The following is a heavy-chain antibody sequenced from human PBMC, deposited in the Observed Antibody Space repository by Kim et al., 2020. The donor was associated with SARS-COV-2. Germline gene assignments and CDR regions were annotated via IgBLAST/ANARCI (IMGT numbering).Heavy chain of an antibody. CDR3: ARDFYSGNPSFDY. D-gene: IGHD1-26*01. Sequence: SETLSLTCTVSGGSISSSSYYWGWIRQPPGKGLEWIGSIYYSGSTYYNPSLKSRVTISVDTSKNQFSLKLSSVTAADMAVYYCARDFYSGNPSFDYWGQGTLVTVSS. CDR2: IYYSGST. CDR1: GGSISSSSYY. V-gene: IGHV4-39*07. J-gene: IGHJ4*02.